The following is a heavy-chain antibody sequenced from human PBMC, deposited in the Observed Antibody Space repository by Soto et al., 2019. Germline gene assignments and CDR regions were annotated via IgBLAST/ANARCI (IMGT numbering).Heavy chain of an antibody. Sequence: QVQLVESGGGLVQPGTSLRLSCAASGFTFSTYGMHWVRQAPGKGLDWVALIWYDGSRTHYAESVKGRFIISRDNSKNTLFLQMNSLRVEDTDVYYCAREQIGVAGSTYDYWGQGTLVTVSS. CDR1: GFTFSTYG. V-gene: IGHV3-33*01. D-gene: IGHD6-19*01. CDR2: IWYDGSRT. CDR3: AREQIGVAGSTYDY. J-gene: IGHJ4*02.